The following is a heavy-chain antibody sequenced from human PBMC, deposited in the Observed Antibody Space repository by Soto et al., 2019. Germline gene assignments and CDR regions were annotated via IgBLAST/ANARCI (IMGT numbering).Heavy chain of an antibody. CDR1: GYTFSSYS. D-gene: IGHD2-2*01. J-gene: IGHJ6*03. Sequence: EVQLGESGGGLVQPGGSLRLSCAASGYTFSSYSMNWVRQAPGKGLEWVAYISSTSGTIYYADSVKGRFTISRDNAKNSLYLQMKSLRAEDTAVYYCARVFVVVPAARAYYYYYMDVWGKATTVTVSS. CDR3: ARVFVVVPAARAYYYYYMDV. V-gene: IGHV3-48*01. CDR2: ISSTSGTI.